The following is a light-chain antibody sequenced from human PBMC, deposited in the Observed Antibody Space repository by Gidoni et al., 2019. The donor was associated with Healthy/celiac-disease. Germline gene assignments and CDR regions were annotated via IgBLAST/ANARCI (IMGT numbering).Light chain of an antibody. CDR2: AAS. V-gene: IGKV1-39*01. Sequence: DIQMTQPPSSLSASVGDRVTITCRASQSLSSYLNWYQQKPGKAPKRLIYAASSLQSGVPSRFSGSGSGTDFTLTISSLQPEDFATYYCQQSYSTPYTFGQXTKLEIK. J-gene: IGKJ2*01. CDR3: QQSYSTPYT. CDR1: QSLSSY.